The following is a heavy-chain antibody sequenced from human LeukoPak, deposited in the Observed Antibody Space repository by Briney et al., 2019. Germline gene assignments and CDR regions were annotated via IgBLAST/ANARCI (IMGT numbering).Heavy chain of an antibody. Sequence: SETLSLTCTVSGGSISSYYWSWIRQPPGKGLEWIGSIYYSGSTYYNPSLKSRVTISVDTSKNQFSLKLSSVTAADTAVYYCARRSRETYYFDYWGQGTLVTVSS. CDR1: GGSISSYY. V-gene: IGHV4-59*05. CDR2: IYYSGST. J-gene: IGHJ4*02. CDR3: ARRSRETYYFDY.